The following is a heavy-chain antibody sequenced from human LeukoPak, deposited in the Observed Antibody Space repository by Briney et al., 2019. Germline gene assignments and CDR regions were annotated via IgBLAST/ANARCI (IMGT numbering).Heavy chain of an antibody. CDR2: MSHNGVKD. V-gene: IGHV3-30*18. J-gene: IGHJ2*01. D-gene: IGHD6-13*01. CDR1: GFIFSDFD. CDR3: AQEGIAVPHLTRGYFNL. Sequence: GKSLRLSCAASGFIFSDFDMHWVRQAPGKGLQWVALMSHNGVKDSYEDSVKGRFTISRDNSKNMLYLQMNSLRTEDTAVYYCAQEGIAVPHLTRGYFNLWGRGSLVTVSS.